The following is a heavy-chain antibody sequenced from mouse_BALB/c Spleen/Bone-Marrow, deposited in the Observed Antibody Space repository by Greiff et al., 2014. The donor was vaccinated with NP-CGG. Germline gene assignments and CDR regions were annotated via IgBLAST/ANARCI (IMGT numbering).Heavy chain of an antibody. CDR2: IYPGDGDT. CDR3: ARDEHYFDY. Sequence: QVQLQQSGAELARPGASVKLSCKASGYTFTSYWMQWVKQRPGQGLEWIGAIYPGDGDTRYTQKFKGKAILTADKSSSTAYMQLSSLASEDSAVYYCARDEHYFDYWGQGTTLTVSS. V-gene: IGHV1-87*01. J-gene: IGHJ2*01. CDR1: GYTFTSYW.